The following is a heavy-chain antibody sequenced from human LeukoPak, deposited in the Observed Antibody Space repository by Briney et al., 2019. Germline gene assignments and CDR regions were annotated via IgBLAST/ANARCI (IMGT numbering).Heavy chain of an antibody. J-gene: IGHJ4*02. CDR2: ISGSGDST. Sequence: GGSLRLSCAASGFTFTSYVMSWVRQAPGKGLEWVSAISGSGDSTYYADSVKGRFTISRDNSKNTLFLQMNSLRAEDTAVYYCAKDQGRYSSGQYWGQGTLVTVSS. CDR1: GFTFTSYV. D-gene: IGHD6-19*01. CDR3: AKDQGRYSSGQY. V-gene: IGHV3-23*01.